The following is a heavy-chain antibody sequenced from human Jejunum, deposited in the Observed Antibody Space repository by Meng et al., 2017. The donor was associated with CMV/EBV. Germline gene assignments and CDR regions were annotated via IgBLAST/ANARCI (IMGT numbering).Heavy chain of an antibody. CDR3: ARVGGSCSTTSHPCMDV. D-gene: IGHD2-2*01. CDR1: TFTNYG. J-gene: IGHJ6*02. Sequence: TFTNYGVSWVRQAPGQGLEWMGWISAYNGDIEHAQNFQGRVTMTADTSTSTAYMELRSLRSDDTAVYYCARVGGSCSTTSHPCMDVWGQGTTVTVSS. CDR2: ISAYNGDI. V-gene: IGHV1-18*01.